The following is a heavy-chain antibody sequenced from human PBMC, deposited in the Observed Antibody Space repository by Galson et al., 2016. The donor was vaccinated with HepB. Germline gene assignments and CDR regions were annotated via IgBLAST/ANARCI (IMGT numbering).Heavy chain of an antibody. CDR2: ISWNSVRL. D-gene: IGHD3-16*02. J-gene: IGHJ5*02. V-gene: IGHV3-9*01. CDR3: AKERGIWGTYRRAWFDQ. CDR1: GFNFDDSD. Sequence: SLRLSCAASGFNFDDSDMHWVRQAPGKGLEWVSSISWNSVRLGYADSVKGRFTISRDNARKSLYLQMNSLRPEDTAVYYCAKERGIWGTYRRAWFDQWGQGTPVIVSS.